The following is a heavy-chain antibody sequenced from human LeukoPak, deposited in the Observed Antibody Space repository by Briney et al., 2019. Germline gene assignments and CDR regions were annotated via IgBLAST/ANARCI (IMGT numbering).Heavy chain of an antibody. CDR1: GFTFSNYW. V-gene: IGHV3-74*01. Sequence: GGSLRLSCVASGFTFSNYWMHWVRQAPGKGPEWVSRINKDGSITNFADSVKGRFTISRDNAKNTVYLQMNSLRAEDTAVYYCARAPWCSGGSCSDYWGQGTLVTVSS. CDR3: ARAPWCSGGSCSDY. CDR2: INKDGSIT. J-gene: IGHJ4*02. D-gene: IGHD2-15*01.